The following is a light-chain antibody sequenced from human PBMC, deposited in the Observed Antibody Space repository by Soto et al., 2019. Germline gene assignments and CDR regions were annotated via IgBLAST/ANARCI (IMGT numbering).Light chain of an antibody. CDR2: AAS. CDR1: QNIGVY. CDR3: HQTASNPWT. Sequence: SQNIGVYLNWYQKKPGKAPKLLIHAASSLHSGVPSTFSGSGSGTDFTLTISSLQPEDFATYYCHQTASNPWTFAQGTKVDIK. V-gene: IGKV1-39*01. J-gene: IGKJ1*01.